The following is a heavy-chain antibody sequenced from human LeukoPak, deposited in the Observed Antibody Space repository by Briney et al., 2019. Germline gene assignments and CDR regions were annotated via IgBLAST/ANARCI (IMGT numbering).Heavy chain of an antibody. CDR3: AKYSAVAGSVYFDY. D-gene: IGHD6-19*01. CDR1: GFTFSSYA. Sequence: QTGGSLRLSCAASGFTFSSYATSWVRQAPGKGLEWVSAISGSGGSTYYADSVKGRFTISRDNSKNTLYLQMNSLRAEDTAVYYCAKYSAVAGSVYFDYWGQGTLVTVSS. V-gene: IGHV3-23*01. CDR2: ISGSGGST. J-gene: IGHJ4*02.